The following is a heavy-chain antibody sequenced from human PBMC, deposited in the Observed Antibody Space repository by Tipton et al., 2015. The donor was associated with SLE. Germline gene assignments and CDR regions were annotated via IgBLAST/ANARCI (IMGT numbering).Heavy chain of an antibody. V-gene: IGHV1-18*01. CDR2: IRTYNGQP. CDR1: GYTFSSFG. Sequence: QLVQSGAEVKKPGASVKVSCKASGYTFSSFGINWVRQAPGQGLEWMGWIRTYNGQPTYAPTFQDRVTLTTDTSTRTAYMELRSLRSDDTAVYYCARGRTRRNDAYDIWGQGTLVTVSS. J-gene: IGHJ3*02. CDR3: ARGRTRRNDAYDI. D-gene: IGHD1-1*01.